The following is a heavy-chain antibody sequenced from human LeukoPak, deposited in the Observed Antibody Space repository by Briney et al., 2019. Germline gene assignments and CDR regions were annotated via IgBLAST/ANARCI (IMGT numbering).Heavy chain of an antibody. D-gene: IGHD3-16*01. CDR2: VYYSGST. CDR3: ARGGMAAVFDY. CDR1: GGSIGTSY. Sequence: AETLSLTCTVSGGSIGTSYWSWIRQPPGKRLEWIGYVYYSGSTNYSPSLKSRVTISVDTSKNQFSLKLTSVTAADTAVYYCARGGMAAVFDYWGQGTLVTVYS. J-gene: IGHJ4*02. V-gene: IGHV4-59*08.